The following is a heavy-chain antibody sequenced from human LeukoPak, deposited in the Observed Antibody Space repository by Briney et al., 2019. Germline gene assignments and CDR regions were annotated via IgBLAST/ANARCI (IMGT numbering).Heavy chain of an antibody. CDR2: ISAYNGNT. D-gene: IGHD3-9*01. CDR3: ARGVLRYFDWPVWYYFDY. V-gene: IGHV1-18*01. Sequence: GASVKVSCKASGYTFTSYGISWVRQAPGQGLEWMGWISAYNGNTNYAQKLQGRVTMTPDTSTSTAYMELRSLRSDDTAVYYCARGVLRYFDWPVWYYFDYWGQGTLVTVSS. J-gene: IGHJ4*02. CDR1: GYTFTSYG.